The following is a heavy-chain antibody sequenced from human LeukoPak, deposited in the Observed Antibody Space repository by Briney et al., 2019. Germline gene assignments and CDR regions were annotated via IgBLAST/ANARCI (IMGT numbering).Heavy chain of an antibody. V-gene: IGHV4-30-4*01. CDR2: IYYSGST. CDR1: GGSMSSGDYY. J-gene: IGHJ3*02. CDR3: ARADYYGSGSSAGAFDI. Sequence: SQTLSLTCTVSGGSMSSGDYYWSWIRQPPGKGLEWIGYIYYSGSTYYNPSLKSRVTISVDTSKNQFSLKLSSVTAADTAVYYCARADYYGSGSSAGAFDIWGQGTMVTVSS. D-gene: IGHD3-10*01.